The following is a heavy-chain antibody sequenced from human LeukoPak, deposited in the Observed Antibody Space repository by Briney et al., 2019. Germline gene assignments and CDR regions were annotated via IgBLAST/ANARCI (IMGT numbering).Heavy chain of an antibody. CDR3: ARSSYSSSSSV. Sequence: GGSLRLSCAASGFTFSSYWMSWVRQAPGKGLEWVANIKQDGSEKYYVDSVKGRFTIFRDNAKNSLYLQMNSLRAEDTAVYYCARSSYSSSSSVWGQGTMVTVSS. D-gene: IGHD6-6*01. CDR1: GFTFSSYW. J-gene: IGHJ3*01. CDR2: IKQDGSEK. V-gene: IGHV3-7*01.